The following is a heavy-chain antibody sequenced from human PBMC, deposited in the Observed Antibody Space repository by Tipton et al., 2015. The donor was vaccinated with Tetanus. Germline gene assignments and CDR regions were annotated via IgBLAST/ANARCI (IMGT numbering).Heavy chain of an antibody. Sequence: QLVQSGAEVKKPGSSVKVSCKASGGTFSSYAISWVRQAPGQGLEWMGGIIPIFGTANYAQKFQGRVTITADESTSTAYMELSSLRSEDTAVYYCARDYTDYYDSSGPTAFDIWGQGTMVTVSS. CDR1: GGTFSSYA. V-gene: IGHV1-69*01. CDR3: ARDYTDYYDSSGPTAFDI. CDR2: IIPIFGTA. D-gene: IGHD3-22*01. J-gene: IGHJ3*02.